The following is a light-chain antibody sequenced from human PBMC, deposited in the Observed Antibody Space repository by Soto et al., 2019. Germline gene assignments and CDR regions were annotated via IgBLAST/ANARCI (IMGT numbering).Light chain of an antibody. Sequence: IVLMPSPDTLSLSPVDRAPLSCRASRSLSSDYVGWDQQQPDPAHTPLFHHASRTATGPPDTFSVSGSGTDFTLTISSLEPEAFAVYSCQQYGSSPPPWTFGQGTKVDIK. CDR2: HAS. V-gene: IGKV3-20*01. J-gene: IGKJ1*01. CDR1: RSLSSDY. CDR3: QQYGSSPPPWT.